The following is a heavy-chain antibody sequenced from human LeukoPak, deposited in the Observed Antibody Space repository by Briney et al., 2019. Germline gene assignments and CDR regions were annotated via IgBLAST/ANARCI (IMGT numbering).Heavy chain of an antibody. V-gene: IGHV1-2*02. Sequence: ASVKVSCKASGYTFTGYYMHWVRQAPGQGLEWMGWINPNSGGTNYEQKFQGRVTMTRDTSISTAYMELSRLRSDDTAVYYCARTLLGYNYGYYYGMDVWGQGTTVTVSS. CDR3: ARTLLGYNYGYYYGMDV. CDR1: GYTFTGYY. D-gene: IGHD5-24*01. J-gene: IGHJ6*02. CDR2: INPNSGGT.